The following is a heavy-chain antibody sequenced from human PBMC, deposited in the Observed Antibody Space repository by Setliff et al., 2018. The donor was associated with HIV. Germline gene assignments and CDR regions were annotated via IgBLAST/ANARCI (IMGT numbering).Heavy chain of an antibody. V-gene: IGHV3-49*04. CDR1: GFTFADYA. CDR3: TRPLVGAADFDY. Sequence: GGSLRLSCTTSGFTFADYAMTWVRQAPGKGLEWVSFITTKAYGGTKEYAASVKGRFTISRDDSKSIAYLQMNSLKTEDTAVYYCTRPLVGAADFDYWGHGTLVTVSS. D-gene: IGHD1-26*01. J-gene: IGHJ4*01. CDR2: ITTKAYGGTK.